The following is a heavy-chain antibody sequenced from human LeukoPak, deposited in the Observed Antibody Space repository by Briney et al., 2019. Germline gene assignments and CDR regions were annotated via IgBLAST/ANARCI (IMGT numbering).Heavy chain of an antibody. Sequence: SETLSLTCAVSGGSISSSNWWSWVRQPPGKGLEWIGEIYHSGSTNYNPSLKSRVTISVDKSKNQFSLKLSSVTAADTAVYYCARRARGSRYEGRYYMDVWGKGTTVTISS. D-gene: IGHD1-1*01. CDR1: GGSISSSNW. CDR3: ARRARGSRYEGRYYMDV. J-gene: IGHJ6*03. V-gene: IGHV4-4*02. CDR2: IYHSGST.